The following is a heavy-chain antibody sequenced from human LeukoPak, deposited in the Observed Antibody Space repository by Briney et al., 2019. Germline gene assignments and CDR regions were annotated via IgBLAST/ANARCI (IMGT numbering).Heavy chain of an antibody. CDR1: GFTFANAW. J-gene: IGHJ4*02. D-gene: IGHD6-19*01. CDR2: IKSKTDGGTT. Sequence: GGSLRLSCAASGFTFANAWMNRVRQAPGKGLEWVARIKSKTDGGTTDYAAPVKGRFTISRDDSKNTLYLQMNSLKTEDTAVFYCTTDRRQIAVAGPDDYWGQGTLVTVSS. V-gene: IGHV3-15*07. CDR3: TTDRRQIAVAGPDDY.